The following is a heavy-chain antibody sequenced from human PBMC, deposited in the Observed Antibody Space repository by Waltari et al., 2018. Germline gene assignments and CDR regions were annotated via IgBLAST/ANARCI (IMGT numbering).Heavy chain of an antibody. CDR3: AIGYCTTTSCYGPDYYYYMDV. Sequence: QVQLVQSGAEVKKSGSSVKVSCKASGGTFAGYALSWVRQAPGQGLEWMGGIIPIFGTANYEQKFQGRVTFTADESASTAYMELSSLRSEDTAVYYCAIGYCTTTSCYGPDYYYYMDVWGKGTTVTISS. CDR2: IIPIFGTA. J-gene: IGHJ6*03. V-gene: IGHV1-69*12. CDR1: GGTFAGYA. D-gene: IGHD2-2*01.